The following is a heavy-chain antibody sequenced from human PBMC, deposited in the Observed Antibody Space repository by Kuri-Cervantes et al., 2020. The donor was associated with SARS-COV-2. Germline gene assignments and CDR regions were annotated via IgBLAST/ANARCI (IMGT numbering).Heavy chain of an antibody. CDR2: FDPEDGET. CDR3: ATFGGSYPKYYFDY. Sequence: ASVKVSCKVSGYTLTELSMHWVRQAPGKGLEWMGGFDPEDGETIYAQKFQGRVTMTEDTSTDTAHMELSSLRSEDTAVYYCATFGGSYPKYYFDYWGQGTLVTVSS. J-gene: IGHJ4*02. V-gene: IGHV1-24*01. D-gene: IGHD1-26*01. CDR1: GYTLTELS.